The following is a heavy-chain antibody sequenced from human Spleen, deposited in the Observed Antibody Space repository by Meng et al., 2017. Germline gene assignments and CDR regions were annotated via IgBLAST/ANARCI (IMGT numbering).Heavy chain of an antibody. CDR1: GFIFNTYG. Sequence: EVQLLESGGGLVQPGGSLRLSCVASGFIFNTYGMNWVRQAPGKGLEWVSTVDADGGATYYADSVKGRLTISRDNSKNTLYLQMNSLRAEDTAVYYCVPRTTYFDSWGLGTLVTVSS. V-gene: IGHV3-23*01. CDR2: VDADGGAT. D-gene: IGHD4-11*01. CDR3: VPRTTYFDS. J-gene: IGHJ4*02.